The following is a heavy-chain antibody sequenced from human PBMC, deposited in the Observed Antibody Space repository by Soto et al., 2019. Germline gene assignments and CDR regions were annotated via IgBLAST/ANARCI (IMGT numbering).Heavy chain of an antibody. CDR2: MNPNSGNT. J-gene: IGHJ4*02. CDR1: GYTFTSYD. V-gene: IGHV1-8*01. Sequence: QVQLVQSGAEVKKPGASVKVSCKASGYTFTSYDINWVRQATGQGLEWMGWMNPNSGNTGYAQKFQGRVTITRNTSICTAYMELSSLRSEDTAVYYCARGLSMVTIFGVVMRYWGQGTLVTVSS. CDR3: ARGLSMVTIFGVVMRY. D-gene: IGHD3-3*01.